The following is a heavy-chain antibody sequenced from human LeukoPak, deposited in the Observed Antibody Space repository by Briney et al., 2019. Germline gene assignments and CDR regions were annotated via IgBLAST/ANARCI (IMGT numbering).Heavy chain of an antibody. J-gene: IGHJ5*02. CDR2: ISYDGSNK. CDR1: GFTFSSYA. CDR3: ASLWGPMIVVVIP. D-gene: IGHD3-22*01. Sequence: GGSLRLSCAASGFTFSSYAMHRVRQAPGKGLEWVAVISYDGSNKYYADSVKGRFTISRDNSKNTLYLQMNSLRAEDTAVYYCASLWGPMIVVVIPWGQGTLVTVSS. V-gene: IGHV3-30-3*01.